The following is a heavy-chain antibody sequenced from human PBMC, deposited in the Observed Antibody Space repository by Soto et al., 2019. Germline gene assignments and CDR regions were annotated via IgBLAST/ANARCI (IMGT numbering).Heavy chain of an antibody. CDR2: IYYSGRT. CDR3: ARNGGIVGATDY. CDR1: GGSISSSSYY. V-gene: IGHV4-39*01. Sequence: QLQLQESGPGLVKPSETLSLTCTVSGGSISSSSYYWGWIRQPPRKGLEWIGSIYYSGRTYYNPSLKSRVTISVDTSKNQFSLKLSSVTAADTAVYYCARNGGIVGATDYWGQGILVSVSP. J-gene: IGHJ4*02. D-gene: IGHD1-26*01.